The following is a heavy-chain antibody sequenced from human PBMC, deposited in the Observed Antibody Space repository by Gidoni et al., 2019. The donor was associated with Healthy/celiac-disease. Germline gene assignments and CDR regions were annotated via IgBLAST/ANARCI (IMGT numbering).Heavy chain of an antibody. J-gene: IGHJ3*02. CDR1: GYTFTSYY. CDR3: ARDEAYYYDSSGYYPNAMRYNDAFDI. Sequence: QVQLVQSGAEVKKPGASVKVSCKASGYTFTSYYMHWVRKAPGQGLEWMGIINPSGGSTSYAQKFQGRVTMTRDTSTSTVYMELSSLRSEDTAVYYCARDEAYYYDSSGYYPNAMRYNDAFDIWGQGTMVTVSS. D-gene: IGHD3-22*01. V-gene: IGHV1-46*03. CDR2: INPSGGST.